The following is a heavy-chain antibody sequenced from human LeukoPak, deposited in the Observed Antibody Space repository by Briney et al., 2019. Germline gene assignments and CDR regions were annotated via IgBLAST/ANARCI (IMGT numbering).Heavy chain of an antibody. Sequence: PGGSLRLSCGASGFTFSDYYMSWIRQAPGKGLEWVSGISGGGGKTYYADSVKGRFTISRDNSKNSLYLQMNSLRAEDTAVYYCAKDQPSDWGQGTPVTVSS. CDR1: GFTFSDYY. CDR3: AKDQPSD. V-gene: IGHV3-23*01. CDR2: ISGGGGKT. J-gene: IGHJ4*02.